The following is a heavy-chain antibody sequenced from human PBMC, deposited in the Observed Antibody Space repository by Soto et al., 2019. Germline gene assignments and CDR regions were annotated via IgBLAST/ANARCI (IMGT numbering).Heavy chain of an antibody. J-gene: IGHJ4*02. Sequence: PGGSLRLSCAASGFTFSINDMHWVRQAPGRGLEWVAVISNDGNNKYYADSVKGRFTPSRDNSKNMVYLQMDSLRVEDTAVYFCAKDHQTYNWDYLFDSWGPGXLVTVS. D-gene: IGHD1-7*01. CDR2: ISNDGNNK. CDR1: GFTFSIND. V-gene: IGHV3-30*18. CDR3: AKDHQTYNWDYLFDS.